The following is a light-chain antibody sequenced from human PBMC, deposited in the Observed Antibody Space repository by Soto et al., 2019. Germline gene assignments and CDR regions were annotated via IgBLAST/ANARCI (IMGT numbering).Light chain of an antibody. V-gene: IGKV1-39*01. CDR3: QQKCSSLL. CDR2: AAS. CDR1: QSISNY. J-gene: IGKJ4*01. Sequence: DIQMTQSPSSLSASVGDRVTITCRASQSISNYLNWYQHKPGKAPKLLIYAASSLQSGVPSRFSGSGSGTEFTLTISSLQPEDFATYYSQQKCSSLLFGGGTKVEIK.